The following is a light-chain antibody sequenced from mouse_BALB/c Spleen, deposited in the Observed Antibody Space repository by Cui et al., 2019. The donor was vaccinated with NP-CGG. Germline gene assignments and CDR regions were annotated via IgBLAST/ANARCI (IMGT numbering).Light chain of an antibody. CDR1: TGAVTTSNY. CDR3: ALWYSNHWV. V-gene: IGLV1*01. Sequence: AVVTQDSALTTSPGGTVTLTCRSSTGAVTTSNYANWVQEKPDHLFTGLIGGTNNRAPGVPARFSGSLIGDKAALTITGAQTEDEAIYFCALWYSNHWVFRGGTKLTVL. J-gene: IGLJ1*01. CDR2: GTN.